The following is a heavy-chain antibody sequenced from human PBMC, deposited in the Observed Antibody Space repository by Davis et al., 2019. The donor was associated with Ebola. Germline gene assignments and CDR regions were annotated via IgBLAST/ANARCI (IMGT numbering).Heavy chain of an antibody. CDR1: GFTFISYA. V-gene: IGHV3-23*01. D-gene: IGHD6-19*01. J-gene: IGHJ4*02. Sequence: PGGSLRLSCAASGFTFISYAMSWVRQAPGKGLEWVSTISGTGGSTFFADSVKGRFTVSRDNSNNTLFLQMSSLRVEDTGTYYCAHGEYSGGWYGGFHYWGQGAPVTVSS. CDR3: AHGEYSGGWYGGFHY. CDR2: ISGTGGST.